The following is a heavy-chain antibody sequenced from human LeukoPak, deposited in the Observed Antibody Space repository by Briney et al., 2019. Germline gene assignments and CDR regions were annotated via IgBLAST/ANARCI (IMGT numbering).Heavy chain of an antibody. CDR1: RYTLRRYE. V-gene: IGHV1-8*01. Sequence: ASVKVSCKASRYTLRRYEINWVRQAPGHGGEWVGWIHPNSGKTGYAQKLQGRVTMTRDTSTETAFMELSSLKFDDTAIFYCARGHYGGNRYFDIWGEGTLVTVSS. J-gene: IGHJ4*02. CDR2: IHPNSGKT. CDR3: ARGHYGGNRYFDI. D-gene: IGHD4-23*01.